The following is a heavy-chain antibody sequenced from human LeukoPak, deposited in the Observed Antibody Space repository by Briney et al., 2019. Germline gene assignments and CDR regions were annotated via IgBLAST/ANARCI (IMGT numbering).Heavy chain of an antibody. D-gene: IGHD4-17*01. CDR3: AREINDYGEG. CDR2: ISLYNPKT. CDR1: GCTFTSYA. Sequence: ASVKVSCKAAGCTFTSYAITWVRQAPGRGLDWMGWISLYNPKTNYAQKFQGRVTMTTDTSTSTAYMELMSLRSEDTAVYYCAREINDYGEGWGQGTLVTVSS. V-gene: IGHV1-18*01. J-gene: IGHJ4*02.